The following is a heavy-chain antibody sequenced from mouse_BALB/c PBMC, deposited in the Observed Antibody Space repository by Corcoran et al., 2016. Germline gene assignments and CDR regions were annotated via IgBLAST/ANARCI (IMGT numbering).Heavy chain of an antibody. D-gene: IGHD2-1*01. V-gene: IGHV1-26*01. CDR2: INPYNGAT. CDR1: GYSFTGYY. Sequence: EVQLQQSGPELVKPGASVKISCKASGYSFTGYYMHWVEQSHVKSLEWIGRINPYNGATSYNQNFKDKASLTVDKSSSTAYMELHSLTSEDSAVYYCASYYGNYWYFDVWGAGTTVTVSS. J-gene: IGHJ1*01. CDR3: ASYYGNYWYFDV.